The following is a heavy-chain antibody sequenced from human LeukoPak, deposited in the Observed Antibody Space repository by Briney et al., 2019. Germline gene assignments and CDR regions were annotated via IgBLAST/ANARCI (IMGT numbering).Heavy chain of an antibody. CDR1: GYTFTGYY. V-gene: IGHV1-2*02. Sequence: GASVKVSCKASGYTFTGYYMHWVRQAPGQGLEGMGWINPNSGGPNYAQKFQGRVTMTRDTSISTAYMALSRLRSDDTAVYYCARDGRGSRSSWFDPWGQGPLVIVSS. J-gene: IGHJ5*02. CDR2: INPNSGGP. D-gene: IGHD3-10*01. CDR3: ARDGRGSRSSWFDP.